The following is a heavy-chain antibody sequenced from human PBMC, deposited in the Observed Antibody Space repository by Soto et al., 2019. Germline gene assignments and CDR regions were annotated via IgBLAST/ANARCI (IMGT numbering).Heavy chain of an antibody. J-gene: IGHJ6*03. D-gene: IGHD2-15*01. CDR2: IYHSGST. Sequence: SETLSLTCAVSSGSISSSNWWSWVRQPPGKGLEWIGEIYHSGSTNYNPSLKSRVTISVDKSKNQFSLKLSSVTAADTAVYYCARICRGGSCYSMDYYYYYMDVWGKGTKVTVSS. CDR3: ARICRGGSCYSMDYYYYYMDV. CDR1: SGSISSSNW. V-gene: IGHV4-4*02.